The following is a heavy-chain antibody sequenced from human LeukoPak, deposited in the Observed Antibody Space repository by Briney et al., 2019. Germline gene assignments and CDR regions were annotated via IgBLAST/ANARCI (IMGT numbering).Heavy chain of an antibody. CDR2: IYSGGSR. D-gene: IGHD3-10*01. CDR1: GFTVSSNY. Sequence: AGGSLRLSCAASGFTVSSNYMSWVRQAPGKGLEWVSVIYSGGSRYYADSVKGRFTISRDNSKNTMYLQMNSLRAEDTAVYYCXXXXXXSGSLIYYYYYMDVWGKGTTVTISS. J-gene: IGHJ6*03. CDR3: XXXXXXSGSLIYYYYYMDV. V-gene: IGHV3-53*01.